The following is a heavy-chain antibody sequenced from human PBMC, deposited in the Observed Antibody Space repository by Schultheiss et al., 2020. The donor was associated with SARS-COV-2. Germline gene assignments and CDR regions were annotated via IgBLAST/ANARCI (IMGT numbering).Heavy chain of an antibody. Sequence: GESLKISCAASGFTFSSYAMSWVRQAPGKGLEWVSGISWNSGSIGYADSVKGRFTISRDNSKNKLYLQMGSLRAEDMAVYYCARVSAYCGGDCYFDSWGQGTLVTVSS. CDR1: GFTFSSYA. CDR2: ISWNSGSI. CDR3: ARVSAYCGGDCYFDS. J-gene: IGHJ4*02. V-gene: IGHV3-23*01. D-gene: IGHD2-21*02.